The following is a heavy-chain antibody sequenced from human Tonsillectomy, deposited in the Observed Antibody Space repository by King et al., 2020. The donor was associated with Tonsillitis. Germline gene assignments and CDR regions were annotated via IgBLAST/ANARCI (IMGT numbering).Heavy chain of an antibody. CDR2: ISSSSSTI. D-gene: IGHD2-15*01. CDR1: GFTFSSYS. CDR3: AREGVVAAPYGMDV. Sequence: VQLVESGGGLVQPGGSLRLSCAASGFTFSSYSMNCVRQAPGKGLEWVSYISSSSSTIYYADSVKGRFTISRDNAKNSLYLQMNSLRDEDTAVYYCAREGVVAAPYGMDVWGQGTTVTVSS. J-gene: IGHJ6*02. V-gene: IGHV3-48*02.